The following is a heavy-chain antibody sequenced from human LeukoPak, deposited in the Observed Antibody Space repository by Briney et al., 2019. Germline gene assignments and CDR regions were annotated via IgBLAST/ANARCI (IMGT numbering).Heavy chain of an antibody. CDR2: ISSSSSYI. V-gene: IGHV3-21*01. D-gene: IGHD2-21*01. CDR3: ANSSPYCGGECYLNWFDP. CDR1: GFTFSSYS. Sequence: GGSLRLSCAASGFTFSSYSMNWVRQAPVKGLEWVSSISSSSSYIYYADSVKGRFTISRDNAKNSLYLQMNSLRAEDTAVYYCANSSPYCGGECYLNWFDPWGQGTLVTVSS. J-gene: IGHJ5*02.